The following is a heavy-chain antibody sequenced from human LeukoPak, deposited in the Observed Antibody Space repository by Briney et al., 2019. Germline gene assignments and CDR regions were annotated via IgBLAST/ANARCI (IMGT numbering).Heavy chain of an antibody. J-gene: IGHJ4*02. CDR3: AREGGVDDLRYTKGGYYFDY. CDR2: IQTSGST. D-gene: IGHD3-9*01. Sequence: SETLSLTCTVSGGSIRSGSYYWSWIRQPAGKGLEWIGRIQTSGSTNYNPSLKSRVTISVDTSKNKFSLKLSSVTAADTAGYYCAREGGVDDLRYTKGGYYFDYWGQGALVTVSS. CDR1: GGSIRSGSYY. V-gene: IGHV4-61*02.